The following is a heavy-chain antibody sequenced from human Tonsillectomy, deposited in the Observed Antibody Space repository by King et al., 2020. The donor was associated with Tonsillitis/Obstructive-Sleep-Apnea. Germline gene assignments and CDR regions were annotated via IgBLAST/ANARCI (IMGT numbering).Heavy chain of an antibody. D-gene: IGHD4-17*01. CDR1: GFTFSTYI. J-gene: IGHJ4*02. CDR3: ARDQRSDFGDYGGY. V-gene: IGHV3-21*01. Sequence: VQLVESGGGLVEPGGSLRLSCAASGFTFSTYIMNWVRQAPGKGLEWVSSISSRSTYIYYADSLKGRFTISRDNAKNSLYLQMNSLRAEDTAVYYCARDQRSDFGDYGGYWGQGTLVTVSS. CDR2: ISSRSTYI.